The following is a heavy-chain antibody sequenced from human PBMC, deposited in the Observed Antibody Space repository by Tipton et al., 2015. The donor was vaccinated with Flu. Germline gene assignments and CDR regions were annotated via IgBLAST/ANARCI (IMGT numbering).Heavy chain of an antibody. D-gene: IGHD3-10*01. V-gene: IGHV4-4*07. CDR2: VSASGSI. Sequence: LRLSCTVSGGSISSYFWTYIRQPAGGGLEWIGRVSASGSINYNPSLRSRVTMSVDTSKNQFSLKLRSVTAADTAVYYCARGSGSGTYMIFDYWGQGTLVTVSS. CDR1: GGSISSYF. J-gene: IGHJ4*02. CDR3: ARGSGSGTYMIFDY.